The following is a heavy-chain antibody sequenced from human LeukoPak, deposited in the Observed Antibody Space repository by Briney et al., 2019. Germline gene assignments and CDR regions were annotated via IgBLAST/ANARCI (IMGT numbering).Heavy chain of an antibody. V-gene: IGHV3-23*01. CDR1: GFTFSSYA. CDR2: ITASGDNT. CDR3: AKATGYLL. D-gene: IGHD1-14*01. J-gene: IGHJ4*02. Sequence: GGTLRLSCAASGFTFSSYAVSWVRQAPGKGLERVSGITASGDNTYYADSVKGRFTISRANSENTLYLQMNNLRAEDTAVYYCAKATGYLLWGQGTLVTVSS.